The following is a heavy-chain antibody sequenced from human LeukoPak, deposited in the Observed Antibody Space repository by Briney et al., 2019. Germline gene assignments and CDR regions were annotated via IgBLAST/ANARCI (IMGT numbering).Heavy chain of an antibody. J-gene: IGHJ4*02. CDR2: ISSSSTYI. CDR3: AKGDPPTYYDILTGQDY. V-gene: IGHV3-21*04. CDR1: GLTFSSNS. Sequence: GGSLRLSCADSGLTFSSNSMDWVRQAPGKGLEWVSSISSSSTYIYYADSVRGRFTISRDNAKNMLYLQLNSLRAEDTAVYYCAKGDPPTYYDILTGQDYWGQGTLVTVSS. D-gene: IGHD3-9*01.